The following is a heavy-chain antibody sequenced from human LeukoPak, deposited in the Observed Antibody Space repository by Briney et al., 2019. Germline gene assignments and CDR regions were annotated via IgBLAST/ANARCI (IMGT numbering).Heavy chain of an antibody. CDR2: ISPNSGGT. J-gene: IGHJ3*01. CDR1: GYTFTDIH. Sequence: PSVKASCKASGYTFTDIHMYWIRQAPGQGLECMGWISPNSGGTNYAQKFQGRITMTGDTSISTGYMELSSLRSDDTAVYYCARELGRNAFDVWGQGTMVTVSS. V-gene: IGHV1-2*02. D-gene: IGHD7-27*01. CDR3: ARELGRNAFDV.